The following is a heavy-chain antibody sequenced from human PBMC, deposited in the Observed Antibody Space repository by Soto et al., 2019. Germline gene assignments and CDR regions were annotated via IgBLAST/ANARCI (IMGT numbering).Heavy chain of an antibody. CDR3: AIDRDDYGSGNYYNRIDF. Sequence: QVQLVQSGAEVKKPGSSVKVSCKASGGIFSTYAISWLRQAPGQGLEWMGGIIPIFGTPNYAQKFQGRVTITADESTSTAYMEVSRLRSEDTAVYYCAIDRDDYGSGNYYNRIDFWGQGTLVTVSS. D-gene: IGHD3-10*01. CDR1: GGIFSTYA. V-gene: IGHV1-69*01. CDR2: IIPIFGTP. J-gene: IGHJ4*02.